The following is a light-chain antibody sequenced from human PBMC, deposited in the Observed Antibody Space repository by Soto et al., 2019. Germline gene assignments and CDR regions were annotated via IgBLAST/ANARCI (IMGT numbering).Light chain of an antibody. J-gene: IGKJ5*01. CDR1: QSVLSSSNNKNY. CDR3: QQYYSRHFT. Sequence: DVVMTQSPDSLAVSLGERATVNCRSSQSVLSSSNNKNYLAWYQQKPGQPPKLLIYWASTRESGVPDRFTGSGSGTDFTLTLSSLQAADVAVYYCQQYYSRHFTFGQGTRLEIK. CDR2: WAS. V-gene: IGKV4-1*01.